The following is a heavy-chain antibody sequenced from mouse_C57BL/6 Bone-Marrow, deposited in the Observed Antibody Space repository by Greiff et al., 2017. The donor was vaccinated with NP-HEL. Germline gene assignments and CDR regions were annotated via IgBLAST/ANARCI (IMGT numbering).Heavy chain of an antibody. V-gene: IGHV1-55*01. J-gene: IGHJ4*01. CDR3: ARCYGSSGDYAMDY. D-gene: IGHD1-1*01. CDR1: GYTFTSYW. Sequence: QVQLQQPGAELVKPGASVKMSCKASGYTFTSYWITWVKQRPGQGLEWIGDIYPGSGSTNYNEKFKSKATLTVDTSSSTAYMQLSSLTSEDSAVYYCARCYGSSGDYAMDYWGQGTSVTVSS. CDR2: IYPGSGST.